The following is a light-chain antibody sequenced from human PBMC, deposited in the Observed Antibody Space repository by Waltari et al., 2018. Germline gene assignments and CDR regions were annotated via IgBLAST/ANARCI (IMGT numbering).Light chain of an antibody. Sequence: QSVLTQPPSASGTPGQRVSISCSGSNSNIGTNTVNWYQQLPGTAPKLLIYSNNMRPAGVPDRFAGSKSGSSASLSISGLQSEDGAEYYCAAWDDSLNGPVFGAGTKLTVL. CDR3: AAWDDSLNGPV. CDR2: SNN. CDR1: NSNIGTNT. J-gene: IGLJ3*02. V-gene: IGLV1-44*01.